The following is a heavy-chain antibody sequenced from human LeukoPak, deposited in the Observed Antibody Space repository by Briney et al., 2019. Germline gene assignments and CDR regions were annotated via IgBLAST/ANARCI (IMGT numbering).Heavy chain of an antibody. CDR1: GFTFSSYG. Sequence: PGGSLRLSCAASGFTFSSYGMHWVRQAPGKGLEWVAVISYDGSNKYYADSVKGRFTISRDNSKNTLYLQMNSLRAEDTAVYYCAKDHGSSCHYWGQGTLVTVSS. CDR2: ISYDGSNK. D-gene: IGHD6-13*01. V-gene: IGHV3-30*18. J-gene: IGHJ4*02. CDR3: AKDHGSSCHY.